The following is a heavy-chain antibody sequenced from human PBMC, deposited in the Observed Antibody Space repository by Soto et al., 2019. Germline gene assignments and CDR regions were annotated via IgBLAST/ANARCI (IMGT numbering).Heavy chain of an antibody. J-gene: IGHJ1*01. CDR1: GFTFSSYA. V-gene: IGHV3-30-3*01. D-gene: IGHD2-15*01. Sequence: QVQLVESGGGVVQPGRSLRLSCAASGFTFSSYAMHWVRQAPGKGLEWVAVISYDGSNKYYADSVKGRFTISRDNSKNTLYLQMNRLRAEDTAVYYCARGGWDIVVVVAGREYFQHWGQGTLVTVSS. CDR3: ARGGWDIVVVVAGREYFQH. CDR2: ISYDGSNK.